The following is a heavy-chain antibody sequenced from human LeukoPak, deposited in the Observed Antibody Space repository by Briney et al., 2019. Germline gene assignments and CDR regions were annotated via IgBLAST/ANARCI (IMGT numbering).Heavy chain of an antibody. V-gene: IGHV3-30-3*01. CDR3: ARDDRNGLDP. J-gene: IGHJ5*02. D-gene: IGHD1-14*01. CDR1: GFTFSRYT. Sequence: QSGGSLRLSCAASGFTFSRYTMHWVRQAPGKGLEWVAVISYDGTNKFYADSVKGRFTTSRDDSKNTLYLQMNSLRDEDTAVYYCARDDRNGLDPWGQGTLVSVSS. CDR2: ISYDGTNK.